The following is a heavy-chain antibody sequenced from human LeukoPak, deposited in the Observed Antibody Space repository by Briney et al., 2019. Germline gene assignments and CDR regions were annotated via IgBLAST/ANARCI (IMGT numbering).Heavy chain of an antibody. V-gene: IGHV5-10-1*01. CDR2: IDPSDSYT. CDR1: GHSSTSYW. J-gene: IGHJ5*02. Sequence: TGESLRISCKGSGHSSTSYWISWVRQMPGKGLEWMGRIDPSDSYTNYSPSFQGHVTISADKSISTAYLQWSSLKASDTAMYYCARHTDYYDSSATNEPDNWFDPWGQGTLVTVSS. D-gene: IGHD3-22*01. CDR3: ARHTDYYDSSATNEPDNWFDP.